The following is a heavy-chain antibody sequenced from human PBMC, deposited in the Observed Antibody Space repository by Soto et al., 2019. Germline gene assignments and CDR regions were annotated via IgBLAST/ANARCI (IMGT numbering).Heavy chain of an antibody. Sequence: QVQLQESGPGLVNPSQTLSLTCTVSGGSICSDDYFWSWIRQHPGKGLGRFGYIYYRGTTYYNPSLKSRASISVDTSKNHGSMKLNAVTAADKAVYYCARMGNCYDRGVFYMGGLDYLLQGTLVTVSS. V-gene: IGHV4-31*03. D-gene: IGHD3-22*01. CDR1: GGSICSDDYF. CDR2: IYYRGTT. J-gene: IGHJ4*02. CDR3: ARMGNCYDRGVFYMGGLDY.